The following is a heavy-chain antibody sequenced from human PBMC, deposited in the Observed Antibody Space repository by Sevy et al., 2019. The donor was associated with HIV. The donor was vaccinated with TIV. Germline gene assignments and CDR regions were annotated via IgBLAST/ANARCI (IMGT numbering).Heavy chain of an antibody. V-gene: IGHV3-7*01. CDR1: GLTFSSYW. D-gene: IGHD2-2*01. Sequence: GGSLRLSCAASGLTFSSYWMTWVRQAPGKGLEWVANINQGGSQEYYVDSVKGRFTISRDNAKNSLYLQMNSLRAEDTAVYYCKSSLPAGVPAEYFQHWGQGTLVTVSS. CDR2: INQGGSQE. CDR3: KSSLPAGVPAEYFQH. J-gene: IGHJ1*01.